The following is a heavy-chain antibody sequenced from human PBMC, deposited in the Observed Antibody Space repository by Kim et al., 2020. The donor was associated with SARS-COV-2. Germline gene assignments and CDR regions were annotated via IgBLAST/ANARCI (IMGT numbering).Heavy chain of an antibody. CDR3: ARDTIIMVRAIDY. CDR2: ISDSGSVI. CDR1: GFTFSSYE. J-gene: IGHJ4*02. Sequence: GSLRLSCAASGFTFSSYELNWVRQAPGKGLEWVSYISDSGSVIYYADSVKGRFTISRDNAKNSLYLQMNGLRAEDTAVYYCARDTIIMVRAIDYWGQGTLVTVSS. D-gene: IGHD3-10*01. V-gene: IGHV3-48*03.